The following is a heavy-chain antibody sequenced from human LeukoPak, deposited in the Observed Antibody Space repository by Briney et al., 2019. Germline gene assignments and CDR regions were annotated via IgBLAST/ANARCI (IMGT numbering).Heavy chain of an antibody. D-gene: IGHD7-27*01. J-gene: IGHJ3*02. CDR1: GFTFDDYG. CDR2: INWNGGST. Sequence: GGSLRLSCAASGFTFDDYGMSWVRQAPGKGLEWVSGINWNGGSTGYADSVKGRFTISRDNSKNTLYLQMNSLRAEDTAVYYCAKDMGIRSHDAFDIWGQGTMVTVSS. CDR3: AKDMGIRSHDAFDI. V-gene: IGHV3-20*04.